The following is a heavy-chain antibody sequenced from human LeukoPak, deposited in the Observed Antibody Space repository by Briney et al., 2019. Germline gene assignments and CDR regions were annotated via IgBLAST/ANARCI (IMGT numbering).Heavy chain of an antibody. J-gene: IGHJ4*02. CDR1: GYSFTSYR. V-gene: IGHV5-51*01. CDR2: IYPGDSDT. D-gene: IGHD2-21*02. CDR3: ARPPVGDWLTPDY. Sequence: GESLKISCKGSGYSFTSYRIGWVRQMPGKGLEWMGIIYPGDSDTRYSPSFRGQVTISADKSISTAYLQWSSLKASDTAMYYCARPPVGDWLTPDYWGQGTLVTVSS.